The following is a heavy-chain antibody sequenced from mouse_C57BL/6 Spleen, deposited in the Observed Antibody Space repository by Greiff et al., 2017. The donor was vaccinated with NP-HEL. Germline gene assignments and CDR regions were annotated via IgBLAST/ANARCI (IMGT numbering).Heavy chain of an antibody. CDR3: ARSPVVASYWYFDV. V-gene: IGHV1-72*01. Sequence: QVQLQQPGAELVKPGASVKLSCKASGYTFTSYWMHWVKQRPGRGLEWIGRIDPNSGGTKYNEKFKSKATLTVDKPSSTAYMQRSSLTSEDSAVYYCARSPVVASYWYFDVWGTGTTVTVSS. CDR1: GYTFTSYW. J-gene: IGHJ1*03. D-gene: IGHD1-1*01. CDR2: IDPNSGGT.